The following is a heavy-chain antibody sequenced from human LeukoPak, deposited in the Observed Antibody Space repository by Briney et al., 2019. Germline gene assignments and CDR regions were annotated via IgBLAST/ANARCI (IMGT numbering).Heavy chain of an antibody. D-gene: IGHD2-2*01. J-gene: IGHJ4*02. CDR1: GFTVSTYY. CDR2: NSGGST. CDR3: PRGLGYCTSTTCLLPFDY. V-gene: IGHV3-53*01. Sequence: GGSLRLSCAASGFTVSTYYMTWVRQAPGKGLECVSVNSGGSTYYADSVKGRFTVSRDNSKNTLYLQMNSLRAEDTAMYYCPRGLGYCTSTTCLLPFDYWGQGTLVTVSS.